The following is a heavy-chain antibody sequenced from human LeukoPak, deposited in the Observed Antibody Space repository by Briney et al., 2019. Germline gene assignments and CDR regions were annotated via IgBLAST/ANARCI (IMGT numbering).Heavy chain of an antibody. CDR2: IKQDGSEK. CDR3: ARAAY. J-gene: IGHJ4*02. CDR1: GFTFSGHW. V-gene: IGHV3-7*01. Sequence: GGSLRLSCAASGFTFSGHWMSWVRQAPGKGLEWVAKIKQDGSEKYYVDSVKGRFTISRDDAKNSLYLQMNSLRADDTAVYYCARAAYWSQGTLVTVSS.